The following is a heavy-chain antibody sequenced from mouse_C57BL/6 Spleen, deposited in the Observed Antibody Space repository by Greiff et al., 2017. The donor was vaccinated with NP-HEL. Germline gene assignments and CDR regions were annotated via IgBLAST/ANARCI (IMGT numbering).Heavy chain of an antibody. CDR1: GFTFSDYG. Sequence: EVKLVESGGGLVKPGGSLKLSCAASGFTFSDYGMHWVRQAPEKGLEWVAYISSGSSTIYYADTVKGRFTISRDNAKNTLFLQMTSLRSEDTAVYYCARSGYSNYWSWFAYWGQGTLVTVSA. D-gene: IGHD2-5*01. V-gene: IGHV5-17*01. CDR3: ARSGYSNYWSWFAY. J-gene: IGHJ3*01. CDR2: ISSGSSTI.